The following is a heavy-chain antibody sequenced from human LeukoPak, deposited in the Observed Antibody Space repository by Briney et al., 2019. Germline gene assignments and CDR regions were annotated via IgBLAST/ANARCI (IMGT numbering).Heavy chain of an antibody. J-gene: IGHJ4*02. CDR1: SGSISSGSYY. D-gene: IGHD1-26*01. CDR2: IYYSGNT. Sequence: SETLSLTCTVSSGSISSGSYYWGWIRQPPGQGLEWIGSIYYSGNTYYNPSLKSRVTILVDASMNEFSLKLTSVTAADTAVYYCAREDFIVGAKGFAYWGQGTLVTVSS. CDR3: AREDFIVGAKGFAY. V-gene: IGHV4-39*07.